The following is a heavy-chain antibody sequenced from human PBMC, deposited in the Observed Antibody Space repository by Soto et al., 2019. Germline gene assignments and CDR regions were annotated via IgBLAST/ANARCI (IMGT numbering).Heavy chain of an antibody. Sequence: PSETLSLTCTVSGGSISSADYYWSWVRQPPGKGLEWIGYIYYSGSTFFNPSLKSRVTISKDTSRYQFSLRLNSVTAADTAVYYCARAIVVTIGGMDVWGQGTPVTVSS. V-gene: IGHV4-30-4*01. CDR1: GGSISSADYY. CDR2: IYYSGST. D-gene: IGHD5-12*01. CDR3: ARAIVVTIGGMDV. J-gene: IGHJ6*02.